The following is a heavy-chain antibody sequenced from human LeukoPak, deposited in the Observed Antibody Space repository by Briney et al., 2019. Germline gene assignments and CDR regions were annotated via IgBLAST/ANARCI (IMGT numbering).Heavy chain of an antibody. V-gene: IGHV1-46*01. D-gene: IGHD7-27*01. CDR1: GYTFTSYY. CDR2: INPSGGST. CDR3: ANWGFYYYYGMDV. Sequence: ASVKVSCKASGYTFTSYYMHWVRQAPGQGLEWMGIINPSGGSTSYAQKFQGRVTTTRDTSTSTVYMELSSLRSEDTAVYYCANWGFYYYYGMDVWGQGTTVTVSS. J-gene: IGHJ6*02.